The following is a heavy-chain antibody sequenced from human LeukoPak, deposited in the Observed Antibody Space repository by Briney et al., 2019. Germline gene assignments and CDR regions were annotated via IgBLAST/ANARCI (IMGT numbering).Heavy chain of an antibody. J-gene: IGHJ5*02. CDR2: INHSGST. Sequence: PSETLSLTCAVYCGSFSGYYWSWIRQPPGKGLEWIGEINHSGSTNYNPSLKSRVTISVDTSKNQFSLKLSSVTAADTAVYYCATSTDIVVVPAARGYNWFDPWGQGTLVTVSS. V-gene: IGHV4-34*01. D-gene: IGHD2-2*01. CDR1: CGSFSGYY. CDR3: ATSTDIVVVPAARGYNWFDP.